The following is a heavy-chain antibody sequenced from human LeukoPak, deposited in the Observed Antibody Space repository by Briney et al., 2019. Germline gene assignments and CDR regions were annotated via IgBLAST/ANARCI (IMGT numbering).Heavy chain of an antibody. CDR1: GYTFTSYY. V-gene: IGHV1-46*01. CDR3: ARDRWRYCSSTSCSPGDY. CDR2: INPSGGST. J-gene: IGHJ4*02. D-gene: IGHD2-2*01. Sequence: GASVKVSCKASGYTFTSYYMHWVRQAPGQGLEWMGIINPSGGSTSYAQKFQGRVTMTTDTSTSTAYMELRSLRSDDTAVYYCARDRWRYCSSTSCSPGDYWGQGTLVTVSS.